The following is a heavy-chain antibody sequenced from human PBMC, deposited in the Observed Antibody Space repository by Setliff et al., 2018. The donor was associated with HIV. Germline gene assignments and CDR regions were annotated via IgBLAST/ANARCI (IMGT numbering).Heavy chain of an antibody. CDR1: GRSIDDSY. J-gene: IGHJ4*01. V-gene: IGHV4-4*09. D-gene: IGHD3-10*01. Sequence: SETLSLTCSVSGRSIDDSYWSWIRQSPGKGLEWIGFIKTSGRTNCKPSLKSRVTISLDTSKNQFSLRLNSVTATDTAVYYCARLAEDYYDSGTWEVDYWAHGTLVTVSS. CDR3: ARLAEDYYDSGTWEVDY. CDR2: IKTSGRT.